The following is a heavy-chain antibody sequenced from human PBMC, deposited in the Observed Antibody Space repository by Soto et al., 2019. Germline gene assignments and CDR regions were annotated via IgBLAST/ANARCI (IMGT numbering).Heavy chain of an antibody. Sequence: PGGSLRLSCAASGFSVSDNYVTWVRQAPGKGLEWVSVIYAGGDTFYADSVKGRFTISRDTSENMVYPQMRSLTVEDTAVYHCARGLGFCSGGACYEYWGQGTVVTVSS. D-gene: IGHD2-15*01. J-gene: IGHJ4*02. CDR2: IYAGGDT. CDR3: ARGLGFCSGGACYEY. V-gene: IGHV3-53*01. CDR1: GFSVSDNY.